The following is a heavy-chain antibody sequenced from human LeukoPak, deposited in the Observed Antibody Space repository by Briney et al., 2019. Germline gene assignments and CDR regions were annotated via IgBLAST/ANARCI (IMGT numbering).Heavy chain of an antibody. V-gene: IGHV3-48*03. J-gene: IGHJ6*02. CDR1: GFTVSSNY. Sequence: GGSLRLSCAASGFTVSSNYMTWVRQAPGKGLEWVSYISSSGRNTSYADSVKGRFTISRDNAKNSLYLQMNSLRAEDTAVYYCARDRLWFGESYYYYDGMDVWGQGTTVTVSS. CDR3: ARDRLWFGESYYYYDGMDV. D-gene: IGHD3-10*01. CDR2: ISSSGRNT.